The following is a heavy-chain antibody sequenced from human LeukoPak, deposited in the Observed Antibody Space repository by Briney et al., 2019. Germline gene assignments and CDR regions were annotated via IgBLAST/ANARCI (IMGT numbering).Heavy chain of an antibody. J-gene: IGHJ3*02. D-gene: IGHD4-23*01. CDR1: GFTFSAYW. V-gene: IGHV3-74*01. Sequence: PGGSLRLSCAVSGFTFSAYWMHWVRQAPGKGLVWVSRIKSDGSDTSYADSVKGRFTISRDNAKNSLYLQMNSLRAEDTAVYYCARKGGKDWDAFDIWGQGTMVTVSS. CDR3: ARKGGKDWDAFDI. CDR2: IKSDGSDT.